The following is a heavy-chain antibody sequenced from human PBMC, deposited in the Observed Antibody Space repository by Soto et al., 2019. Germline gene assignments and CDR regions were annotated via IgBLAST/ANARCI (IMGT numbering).Heavy chain of an antibody. CDR3: ARNRDCANDYYGMDV. Sequence: EVQLVESGGGLVQPGGSLRLSCAASGFTCSSYEMNWVRQAPGKGLEWVSYITSSGSTIYYADSVKGRFTISRDNAKNSLYLQMNSLRAEDTAVYYCARNRDCANDYYGMDVWGQGTTVTVSS. CDR1: GFTCSSYE. CDR2: ITSSGSTI. J-gene: IGHJ6*02. D-gene: IGHD2-21*01. V-gene: IGHV3-48*03.